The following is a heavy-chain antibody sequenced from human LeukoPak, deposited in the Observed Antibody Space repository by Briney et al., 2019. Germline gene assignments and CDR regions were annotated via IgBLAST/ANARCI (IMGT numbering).Heavy chain of an antibody. D-gene: IGHD6-19*01. J-gene: IGHJ5*02. Sequence: PGGSLRLSCAASRFTFSNYGVNWVRQAPGKGLEWVSYINSRSSTIYYADSVRGRFTISRDNAKNSLYLQMNSLRAEDTAVYYCARDSSGWYDHWGQGTLVTVSS. CDR1: RFTFSNYG. CDR3: ARDSSGWYDH. V-gene: IGHV3-48*01. CDR2: INSRSSTI.